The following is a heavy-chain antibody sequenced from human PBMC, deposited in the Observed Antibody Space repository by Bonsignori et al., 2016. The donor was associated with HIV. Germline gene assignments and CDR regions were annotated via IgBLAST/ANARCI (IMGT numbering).Heavy chain of an antibody. Sequence: WIRQPPGKGLEWVSSISSSSSYIYYADSVKGRFTISRDNAKNSLYLQMNSLRAEDTAVYYCARALLGDYYDSSGSFPWGQGTLVTVSS. D-gene: IGHD3-22*01. CDR3: ARALLGDYYDSSGSFP. CDR2: ISSSSSYI. V-gene: IGHV3-21*01. J-gene: IGHJ5*02.